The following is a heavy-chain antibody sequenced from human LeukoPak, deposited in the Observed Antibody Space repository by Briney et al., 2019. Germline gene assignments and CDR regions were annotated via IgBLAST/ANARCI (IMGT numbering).Heavy chain of an antibody. CDR2: IYNSGSS. CDR3: ARNPYYDYVWGSYRTNWFDP. D-gene: IGHD3-16*02. Sequence: KPSETLSRTCTVSGGPISSYHWSWIRQPAGMGLEWNGRIYNSGSSNYNPSLKSRVTMSVDTSNNQFSLKLRSVTAADTAVYYCARNPYYDYVWGSYRTNWFDPWGQGTLVTVSS. V-gene: IGHV4-4*07. J-gene: IGHJ5*02. CDR1: GGPISSYH.